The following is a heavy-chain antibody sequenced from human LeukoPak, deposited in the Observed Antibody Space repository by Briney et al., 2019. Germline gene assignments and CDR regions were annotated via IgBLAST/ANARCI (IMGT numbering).Heavy chain of an antibody. V-gene: IGHV3-23*01. D-gene: IGHD1-26*01. CDR3: AKARVVGANTVNYDC. CDR1: GFTFSTYA. Sequence: GGSLRLSCAASGFTFSTYAMSWVRQAPGKGLEWVSGISDSGGSTFYADSVEGRFTISRDNSKNTLYLQMNSLRAEDTAVYYCAKARVVGANTVNYDCWGQGTLVTVSS. J-gene: IGHJ4*02. CDR2: ISDSGGST.